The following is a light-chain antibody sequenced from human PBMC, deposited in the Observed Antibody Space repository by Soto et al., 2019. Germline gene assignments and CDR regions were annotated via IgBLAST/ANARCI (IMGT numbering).Light chain of an antibody. CDR1: QGIRNY. CDR3: QQLNTYPPWT. CDR2: AAS. J-gene: IGKJ1*01. Sequence: DIQLTQSPSFVSASVGDRVTISCRASQGIRNYLVWYQQKSGKAPKVLIYAASTLHSGVPSRFSGSGSGTEFTLTISSLQPEDFATYYCQQLNTYPPWTFGQGTKVETK. V-gene: IGKV1-9*01.